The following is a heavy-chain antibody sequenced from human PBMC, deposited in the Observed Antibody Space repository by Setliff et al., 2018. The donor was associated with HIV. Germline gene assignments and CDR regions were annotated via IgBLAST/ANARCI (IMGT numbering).Heavy chain of an antibody. D-gene: IGHD5-12*01. CDR1: GYTFTSHY. J-gene: IGHJ4*02. V-gene: IGHV1-8*01. Sequence: ASVKVSCKASGYTFTSHYIHWVRQAPGQGLEWMGWMNPKSGNTGYAQKFQGRVTMTRDTSISTAYMELSSLRSEDTAVYFCAKSSPSIGYITDCWGQGAPVTVSS. CDR2: MNPKSGNT. CDR3: AKSSPSIGYITDC.